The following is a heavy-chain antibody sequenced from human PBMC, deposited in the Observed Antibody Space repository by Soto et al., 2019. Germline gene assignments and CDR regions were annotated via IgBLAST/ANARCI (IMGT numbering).Heavy chain of an antibody. D-gene: IGHD1-7*01. Sequence: GGSLRLSCAASGFTVSSNYMNCVRQAPGKGLEWVSVIYSGGNTYYADSVKGRFTISRDNSKNTLYLQMNSLRAEDTAMYYCAREHPGTAASDLWGQGTMVTVSS. J-gene: IGHJ3*01. CDR1: GFTVSSNY. CDR3: AREHPGTAASDL. CDR2: IYSGGNT. V-gene: IGHV3-53*01.